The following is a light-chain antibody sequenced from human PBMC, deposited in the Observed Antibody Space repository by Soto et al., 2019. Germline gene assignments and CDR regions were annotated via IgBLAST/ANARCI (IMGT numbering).Light chain of an antibody. CDR2: SAS. CDR3: QQYGSSPPTYT. J-gene: IGKJ2*01. CDR1: QSVSSSY. V-gene: IGKV3-20*01. Sequence: EIVLTQSPGTLSLSPGERATLSCRASQSVSSSYLAWYQQNPGQAPRLLIYSASSRATGIPDRVSGSGSGTDFTLTISRREPEDFAVYYCQQYGSSPPTYTFGQGTKLEIK.